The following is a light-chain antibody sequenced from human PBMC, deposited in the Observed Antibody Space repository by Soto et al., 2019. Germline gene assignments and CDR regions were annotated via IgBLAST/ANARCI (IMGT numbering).Light chain of an antibody. CDR1: QSISSL. CDR2: DAS. J-gene: IGKJ1*01. Sequence: DIQMTQSPSTLSAYVGDRVTITCRASQSISSLLAWHQQKPGKAPKLLIYDASSLESGVPSRFSGSGSGTIFTLTISSLQPDDFATYYCQQYNSWWTFGQGTKVDNK. V-gene: IGKV1-5*01. CDR3: QQYNSWWT.